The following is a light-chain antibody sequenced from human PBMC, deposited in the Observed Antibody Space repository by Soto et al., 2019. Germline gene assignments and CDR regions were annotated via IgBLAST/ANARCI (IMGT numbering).Light chain of an antibody. J-gene: IGKJ1*01. CDR2: DAS. Sequence: DIHMTHSPSTLSASIGDRVTITCRASESIRTWLAWYQHKPGKAPKFLIYDASSLESGVPSRFSGSGFGTDLTLTISRLEPEDFAVYYCQQYGSSGTFGQGTKVDI. V-gene: IGKV1-5*01. CDR3: QQYGSSGT. CDR1: ESIRTW.